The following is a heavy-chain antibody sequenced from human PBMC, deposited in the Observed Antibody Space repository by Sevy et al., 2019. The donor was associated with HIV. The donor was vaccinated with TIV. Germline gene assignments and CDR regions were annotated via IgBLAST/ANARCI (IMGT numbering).Heavy chain of an antibody. CDR1: GFTFSSYR. V-gene: IGHV3-21*01. Sequence: GGSLRLSCAASGFTFSSYRMTWVRQAPGKGLEWVSCISSNSDYINYADSVKGQFTISRDNAKNLLYLQMDSLRAEDTAVYYCARAVMEMSTWRSDYWGQGTLVTVSS. D-gene: IGHD3-16*01. CDR3: ARAVMEMSTWRSDY. CDR2: ISSNSDYI. J-gene: IGHJ4*02.